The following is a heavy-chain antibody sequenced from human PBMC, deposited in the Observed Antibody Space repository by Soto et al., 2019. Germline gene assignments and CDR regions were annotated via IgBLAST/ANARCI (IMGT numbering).Heavy chain of an antibody. CDR3: ARDRCCSGRCSHSYDP. CDR1: GYIYTGYY. Sequence: QVQLVQSGADVKKPGASVKVSCKATGYIYTGYYIHWVRQAPGQGLEWMGWINPNSGDTSYAQKLQGSVPLTSDTSTGTDYMEMSRLTSDDTAVYYCARDRCCSGRCSHSYDPWGQGSLVTVYS. V-gene: IGHV1-2*02. J-gene: IGHJ5*02. D-gene: IGHD2-15*01. CDR2: INPNSGDT.